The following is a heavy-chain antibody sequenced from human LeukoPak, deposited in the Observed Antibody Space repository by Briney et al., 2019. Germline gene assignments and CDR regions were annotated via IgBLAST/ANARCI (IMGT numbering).Heavy chain of an antibody. D-gene: IGHD1-26*01. CDR3: AKDKIVASTTNAFDI. V-gene: IGHV3-9*01. Sequence: GGSLRLPCAASGFTFRTSGMNWVRQPPGKGLEWFSGISWNSGSIGYADSVKGRFTISRDNAKNSLYLQMNSLRAEDTALYYCAKDKIVASTTNAFDIWGQGTMVTVSS. CDR2: ISWNSGSI. J-gene: IGHJ3*02. CDR1: GFTFRTSG.